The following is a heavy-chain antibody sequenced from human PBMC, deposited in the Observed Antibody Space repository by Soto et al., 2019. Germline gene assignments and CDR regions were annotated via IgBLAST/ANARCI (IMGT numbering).Heavy chain of an antibody. J-gene: IGHJ4*02. Sequence: QLTLRESGPTLVRPTQTLTLTCSFSGFSLSTSEVGVGWIRQPPGKALEWLALIYWDDDKFYSPSLKSRLTITKDTAKNQVVLTITHMDPMDAATYYCAHRRRRGLTDPWNFGSFDYWGQGTLVTVSS. D-gene: IGHD3-9*01. CDR1: GFSLSTSEVG. CDR3: AHRRRRGLTDPWNFGSFDY. CDR2: IYWDDDK. V-gene: IGHV2-5*02.